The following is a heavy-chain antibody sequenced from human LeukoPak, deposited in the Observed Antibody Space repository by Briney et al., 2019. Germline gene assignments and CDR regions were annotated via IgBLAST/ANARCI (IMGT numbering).Heavy chain of an antibody. J-gene: IGHJ6*03. Sequence: GGSLRLSCAASGFTFSSYGMHWVRQAPGKGLEWVAFIRYDGSNKYYADSVKGRFTISRDNSKNTLYLQMNSLRAEDTAVYYCAKGDTAMAYYYYYMDVWGKGTTVTISS. V-gene: IGHV3-30*02. CDR2: IRYDGSNK. CDR3: AKGDTAMAYYYYYMDV. D-gene: IGHD5-18*01. CDR1: GFTFSSYG.